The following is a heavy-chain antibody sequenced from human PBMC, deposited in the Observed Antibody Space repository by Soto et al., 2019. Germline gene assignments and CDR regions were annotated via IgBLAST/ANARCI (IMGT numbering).Heavy chain of an antibody. CDR3: TNGAPYHTGADY. J-gene: IGHJ4*02. Sequence: VQLVESGGGLVQPGKSLRLSCAASGFTFDDYARHWVRQAPGKGLEWVSGISRNSGSIGYAASVKGRFTISRDNGKKSLYLQMNSQRPEDSAFYYCTNGAPYHTGADYWGQGTLVTVSS. V-gene: IGHV3-9*01. CDR2: ISRNSGSI. D-gene: IGHD1-1*01. CDR1: GFTFDDYA.